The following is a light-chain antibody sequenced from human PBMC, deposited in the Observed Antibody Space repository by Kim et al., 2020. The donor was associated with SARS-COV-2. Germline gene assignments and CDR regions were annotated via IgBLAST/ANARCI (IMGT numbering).Light chain of an antibody. CDR1: PSGSGSY. CDR2: GAS. CDR3: QQYGASPMYT. Sequence: SPGERATPPCRTGPSGSGSYLAWYQQQPGQAPRLIIYGASNRAPGTPDRCSGGGSGTDFSLTISRVEPEDFAVYYCQQYGASPMYTFGQGTKLEI. V-gene: IGKV3-20*01. J-gene: IGKJ2*01.